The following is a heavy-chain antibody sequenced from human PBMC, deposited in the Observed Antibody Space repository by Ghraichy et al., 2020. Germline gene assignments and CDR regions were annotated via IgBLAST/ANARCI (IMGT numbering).Heavy chain of an antibody. D-gene: IGHD4-23*01. CDR2: ISSSSRTI. CDR1: GFTFSSYS. Sequence: ESLNISCVGSGFTFSSYSMNWVRQSPGKGLEWLSHISSSSRTISYADSVKGRFTISRDNAQNSLYLQMNSLRDEDTAVYYCARASTVVRFFYYAGLDVWGQGTTVTVSS. J-gene: IGHJ6*02. CDR3: ARASTVVRFFYYAGLDV. V-gene: IGHV3-48*02.